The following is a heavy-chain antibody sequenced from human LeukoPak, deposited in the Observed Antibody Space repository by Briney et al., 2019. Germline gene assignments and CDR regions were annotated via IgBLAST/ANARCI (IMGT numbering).Heavy chain of an antibody. CDR2: IYYSGST. Sequence: SETLSLTCTVSGGSISSYYWSWIRQPPGKGLEWIGYIYYSGSTNYNPSLKSRVTISVDTSKNQFSLKLSSVTAADTAVYYCARHRLIYDYSDYVPPNFDYWGQGTLVTVSS. V-gene: IGHV4-59*08. CDR1: GGSISSYY. J-gene: IGHJ4*02. CDR3: ARHRLIYDYSDYVPPNFDY. D-gene: IGHD4-11*01.